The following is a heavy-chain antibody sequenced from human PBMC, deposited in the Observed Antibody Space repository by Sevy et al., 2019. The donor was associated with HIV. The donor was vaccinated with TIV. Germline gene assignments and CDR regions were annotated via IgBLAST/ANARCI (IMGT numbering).Heavy chain of an antibody. D-gene: IGHD2-15*01. Sequence: SEILSLTCTVSGGPISSYYWSWIRQPPGKGLEWIGYIYYSGSTKYNPSLKSRVTISVDTSKNQFSLKLSSVTAADTAMYYCARQLHPRIGYYYMDVWGKGTTVTVSS. CDR3: ARQLHPRIGYYYMDV. CDR1: GGPISSYY. CDR2: IYYSGST. V-gene: IGHV4-59*08. J-gene: IGHJ6*03.